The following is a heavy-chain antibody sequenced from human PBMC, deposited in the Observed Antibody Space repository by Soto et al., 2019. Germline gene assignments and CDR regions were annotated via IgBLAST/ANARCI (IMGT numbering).Heavy chain of an antibody. J-gene: IGHJ6*03. D-gene: IGHD6-19*01. CDR2: ISAYNGNT. V-gene: IGHV1-18*01. CDR3: ARDRGVAPPVAGNTHYYYYMDV. Sequence: QDQLVQSGVEVKKPGASVKVSCKASGYSFTSYGITWVRQAPGQGFEWVGWISAYNGNTNYAQKFQGRVTMTTDASTSTAYLELRSLRSDDTAVYYCARDRGVAPPVAGNTHYYYYMDVWGKGTTVTVSS. CDR1: GYSFTSYG.